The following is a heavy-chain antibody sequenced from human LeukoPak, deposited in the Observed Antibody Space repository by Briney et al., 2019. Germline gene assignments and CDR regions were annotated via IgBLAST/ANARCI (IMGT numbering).Heavy chain of an antibody. CDR1: GFTFSSYA. D-gene: IGHD4-17*01. CDR2: ISYDGSNK. Sequence: GRSLRLSCAASGFTFSSYAMHWVRQAPVKGLEWVAVISYDGSNKYYADSVKGRFTVSRDNSKNTLYLQMNSLRAEDTAVYYCARDLAWDGDYVFDYWGQGTLVTVSS. J-gene: IGHJ4*02. V-gene: IGHV3-30-3*01. CDR3: ARDLAWDGDYVFDY.